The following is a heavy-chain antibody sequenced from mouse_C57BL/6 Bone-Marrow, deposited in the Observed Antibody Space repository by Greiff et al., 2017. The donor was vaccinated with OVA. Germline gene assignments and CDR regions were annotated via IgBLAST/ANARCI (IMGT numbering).Heavy chain of an antibody. CDR2: IYPRDGST. CDR3: ARWYYGLELRHYFDY. Sequence: QVQLQQSGPELVKPGASVKLSCKASGYTFTSYDINWVKQRPGQGLEWIGWIYPRDGSTKYNEKFKGKATLTVDTSSSTAYMELHSLTSEDSAVYFCARWYYGLELRHYFDYWGQGTTLTVSS. D-gene: IGHD1-1*01. V-gene: IGHV1-85*01. CDR1: GYTFTSYD. J-gene: IGHJ2*01.